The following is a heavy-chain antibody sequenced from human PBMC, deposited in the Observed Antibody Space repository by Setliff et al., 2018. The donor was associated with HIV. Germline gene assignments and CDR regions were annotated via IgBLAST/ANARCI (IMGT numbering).Heavy chain of an antibody. CDR1: GYSISSGYY. Sequence: SETLSLTCAVSGYSISSGYYWGWIRQHPGKGLEWIGYIYYSGSTYYNPSLKSRVTISVDTSKNQFSLKLSSVTAADTAVYYCARATFEQLGNFDYWGQGTLVTVSS. CDR2: IYYSGST. J-gene: IGHJ4*02. V-gene: IGHV4-31*11. D-gene: IGHD6-6*01. CDR3: ARATFEQLGNFDY.